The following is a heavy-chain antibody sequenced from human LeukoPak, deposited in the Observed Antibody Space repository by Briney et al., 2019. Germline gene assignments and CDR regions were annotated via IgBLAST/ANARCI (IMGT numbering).Heavy chain of an antibody. V-gene: IGHV3-66*01. Sequence: GGSLRLSCAASGFTVSSNSMSWVRQAPGKGLEWVSVIYSGGSTYYADSVKGRFTISRDNSKNTLYLQMNSLRAEDTAVYYCARGSSTSPPHTYGYVYWGQGTLVTVSS. CDR1: GFTVSSNS. CDR2: IYSGGST. D-gene: IGHD2-2*01. CDR3: ARGSSTSPPHTYGYVY. J-gene: IGHJ4*02.